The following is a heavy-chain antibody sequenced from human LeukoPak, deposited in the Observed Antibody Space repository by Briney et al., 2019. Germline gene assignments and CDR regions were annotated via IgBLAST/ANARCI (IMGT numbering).Heavy chain of an antibody. CDR2: IYPGDSDT. D-gene: IGHD3-10*01. V-gene: IGHV5-51*01. Sequence: GESLKISCKGSGYSFTSYWIGWVRQMPGKGLEWIGIIYPGDSDTRYSPSFQGQVTISAYKSISTAYLQWSSLKASDTAMYYCARHREVLLWFGEFSYYGMDVWGQGTTVTVSS. CDR1: GYSFTSYW. J-gene: IGHJ6*02. CDR3: ARHREVLLWFGEFSYYGMDV.